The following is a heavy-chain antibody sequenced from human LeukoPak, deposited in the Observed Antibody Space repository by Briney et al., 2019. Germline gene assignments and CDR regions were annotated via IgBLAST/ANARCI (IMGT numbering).Heavy chain of an antibody. CDR1: GGSISSYY. V-gene: IGHV4-59*12. D-gene: IGHD6-19*01. CDR3: ALSSGWYKLDY. J-gene: IGHJ4*02. Sequence: SETLSLTRTVSGGSISSYYWSWIRQPPGKGLEWIGEIYHSGSTNYNPSLKSRVTLSVDKSKNQFSLRLDSVTAADTAVYYCALSSGWYKLDYWGQGLLVTVSS. CDR2: IYHSGST.